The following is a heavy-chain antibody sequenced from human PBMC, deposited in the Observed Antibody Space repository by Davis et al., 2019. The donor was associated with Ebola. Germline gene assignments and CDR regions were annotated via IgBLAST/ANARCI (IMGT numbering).Heavy chain of an antibody. J-gene: IGHJ4*02. CDR1: GGSISSGGYS. CDR3: ARMYNWNDGAY. V-gene: IGHV4-30-2*02. CDR2: IYHSGST. Sequence: MPSETLSLTCAVSGGSISSGGYSWSWIRQPPGKGLEWIGYIYHSGSTYYNPSLKSRVTISVDTSKSQFSLRLSSVTAADTAVYYCARMYNWNDGAYWGQGTLVTVSS. D-gene: IGHD1-20*01.